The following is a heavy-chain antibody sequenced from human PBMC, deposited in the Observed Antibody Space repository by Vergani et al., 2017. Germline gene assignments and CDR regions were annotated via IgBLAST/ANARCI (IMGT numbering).Heavy chain of an antibody. CDR1: GASITSGSFY. CDR2: IHASGTK. CDR3: VRDSWRSDLRGVYWFDT. J-gene: IGHJ5*02. D-gene: IGHD3-10*01. Sequence: QVHLNEAGPGLGKPSQTLSLTCTVSGASITSGSFYWGWIRQPAGKGLEWIGRIHASGTKNYNPSLRSRVTLSVDTSKNQLSLKMISMTAADTAVYYCVRDSWRSDLRGVYWFDTWGQGTLVSVSS. V-gene: IGHV4-61*02.